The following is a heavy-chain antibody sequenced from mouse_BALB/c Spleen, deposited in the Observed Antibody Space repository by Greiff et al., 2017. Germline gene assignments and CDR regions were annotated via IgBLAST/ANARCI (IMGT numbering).Heavy chain of an antibody. CDR2: ISCYNGAT. J-gene: IGHJ4*01. Sequence: LVKTGASVKISCKASGYSFTGYYMHWVKQSHGKSLEWIGYISCYNGATSYNQKVKGKATFTVDTSSSTAYLQFNSLTSEDSAVYDCTRMTTVVDAMDYWGQGTSVTVSS. CDR1: GYSFTGYY. D-gene: IGHD1-1*01. CDR3: TRMTTVVDAMDY. V-gene: IGHV1S34*01.